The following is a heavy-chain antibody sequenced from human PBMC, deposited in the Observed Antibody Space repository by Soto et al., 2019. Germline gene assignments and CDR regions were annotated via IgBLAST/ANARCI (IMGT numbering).Heavy chain of an antibody. CDR3: ARAERFLESKDSYYYYYGMDV. J-gene: IGHJ6*02. D-gene: IGHD3-3*01. CDR1: GGTLSSYA. CDR2: IIPIFGTA. V-gene: IGHV1-69*13. Sequence: GASVKVSCKASGGTLSSYAISWVRQAPGQGLEWMGGIIPIFGTANYAQKFQGRVTITAGESTSTAYMELSSLRSEDTAVYYCARAERFLESKDSYYYYYGMDVWGQGTTVTVSS.